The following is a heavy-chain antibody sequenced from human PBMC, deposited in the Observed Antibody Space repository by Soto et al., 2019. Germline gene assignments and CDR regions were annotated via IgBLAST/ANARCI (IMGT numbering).Heavy chain of an antibody. V-gene: IGHV4-59*08. CDR2: IYYSGST. CDR3: APLGGYDYVWGSYDY. D-gene: IGHD3-16*01. J-gene: IGHJ4*02. Sequence: QVQLQESGPGLVKPSETLSLTCTVSGGSISSYYWSWIRQPPGKGLEWIGYIYYSGSTNYNPSLKSRVTISVDTSKNQFSLKLSSVTAADTAVYYCAPLGGYDYVWGSYDYWGQGTLVTVSS. CDR1: GGSISSYY.